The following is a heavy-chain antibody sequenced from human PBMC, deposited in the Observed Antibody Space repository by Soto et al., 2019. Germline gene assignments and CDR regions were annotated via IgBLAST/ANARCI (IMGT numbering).Heavy chain of an antibody. J-gene: IGHJ3*02. Sequence: EGQRLESGGGLVQPGGSLRLSCAASGFILSSYVMTWVRQAPGKGLEWVSSISGRGGTAYYADSVKGRFTISRDNSRNTLDLQINSLRAEDTAVYYCANLAGGWYEAFGIWGQGTMVTVSS. V-gene: IGHV3-23*01. CDR1: GFILSSYV. CDR2: ISGRGGTA. CDR3: ANLAGGWYEAFGI. D-gene: IGHD6-19*01.